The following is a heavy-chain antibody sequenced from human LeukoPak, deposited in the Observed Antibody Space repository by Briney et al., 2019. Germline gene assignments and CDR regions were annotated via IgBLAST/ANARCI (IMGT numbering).Heavy chain of an antibody. CDR1: GGTFSSYA. J-gene: IGHJ6*02. CDR2: IIPIFGTA. Sequence: SVKVSCKASGGTFSSYAISWVRQAPGQGLEWMGGIIPIFGTANYAQKFQGRVTITADESTSTAYMELSSLRSEDTAVYYCASSYCSGGSCHFLYYYYYGMDVWGQGTTVTVSS. CDR3: ASSYCSGGSCHFLYYYYYGMDV. D-gene: IGHD2-15*01. V-gene: IGHV1-69*13.